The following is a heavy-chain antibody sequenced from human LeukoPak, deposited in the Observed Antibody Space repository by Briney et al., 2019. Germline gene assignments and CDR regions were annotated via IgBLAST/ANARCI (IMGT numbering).Heavy chain of an antibody. CDR2: INSDGSST. CDR3: AKMQWLATNYY. V-gene: IGHV3-74*01. Sequence: GGSLRLSCAASGFTFSSYWMHWARQAPGKGLVWVSRINSDGSSTSYADSVKGRFTISRDNAKNTLYLQMNSLRAEDTAVYYCAKMQWLATNYYWGQGTLVTVSS. D-gene: IGHD6-19*01. CDR1: GFTFSSYW. J-gene: IGHJ4*02.